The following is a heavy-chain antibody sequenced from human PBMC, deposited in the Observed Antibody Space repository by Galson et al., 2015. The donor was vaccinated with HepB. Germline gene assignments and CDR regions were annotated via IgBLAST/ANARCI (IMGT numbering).Heavy chain of an antibody. D-gene: IGHD3-16*01. CDR2: ISSSSSTI. CDR3: ARARALGVHYLFDY. V-gene: IGHV3-48*02. Sequence: SLRLSCAASGFTFSSYSMNWVRQAPGKGLEWVSYISSSSSTIYYADSVKGRFTISRDNAKNSLYLQMNSLRDEDTAVYYCARARALGVHYLFDYWGQGTLVTVSS. CDR1: GFTFSSYS. J-gene: IGHJ4*02.